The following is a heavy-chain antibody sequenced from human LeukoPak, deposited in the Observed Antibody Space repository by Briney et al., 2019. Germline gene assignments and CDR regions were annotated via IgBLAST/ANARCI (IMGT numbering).Heavy chain of an antibody. CDR2: ITSSSSYI. J-gene: IGHJ4*02. CDR3: ASGGSYRRLYYFDY. D-gene: IGHD1-26*01. V-gene: IGHV3-21*04. CDR1: GFTVSSNY. Sequence: GGSLRLSCAASGFTVSSNYMNWVRQAPGKGLEWVSSITSSSSYIYYADSVKGRFTISRDNAKNSLYLQMNSLRAEDTAVYYCASGGSYRRLYYFDYWGQGTLVTVSS.